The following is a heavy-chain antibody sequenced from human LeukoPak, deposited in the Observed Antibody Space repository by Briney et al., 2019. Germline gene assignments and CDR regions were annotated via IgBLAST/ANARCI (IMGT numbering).Heavy chain of an antibody. D-gene: IGHD1-7*01. Sequence: GGSLTLSCAASGFTFNICAMSWVRQAPGKGLEWVSSIGSTDIYYAVSVKGRFTVSRDNSKNTLYLHLKSQRAEDSAVYYCAKDATPGNSIWDYFAFWGQGTVVTVSS. CDR1: GFTFNICA. V-gene: IGHV3-23*01. J-gene: IGHJ4*02. CDR3: AKDATPGNSIWDYFAF. CDR2: IGSTDI.